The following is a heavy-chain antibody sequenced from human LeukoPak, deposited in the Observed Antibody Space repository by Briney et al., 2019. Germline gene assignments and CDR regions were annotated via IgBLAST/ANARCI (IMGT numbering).Heavy chain of an antibody. V-gene: IGHV4-4*09. CDR3: ARRVSSTDVRPNIYQYMDV. J-gene: IGHJ6*03. D-gene: IGHD6-13*01. Sequence: SETLSLTCTVSGDSISGYSWSWIRQSPEKGLEWIGYIQTSGSTMYKPSLKSRVTISVDTSKNHLSLKVSAVTAADTAVYYCARRVSSTDVRPNIYQYMDVWGKGTTVTVSS. CDR2: IQTSGST. CDR1: GDSISGYS.